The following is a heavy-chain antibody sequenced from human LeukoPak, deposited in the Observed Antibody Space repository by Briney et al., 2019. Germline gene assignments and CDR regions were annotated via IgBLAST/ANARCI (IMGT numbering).Heavy chain of an antibody. J-gene: IGHJ5*02. D-gene: IGHD3-10*01. V-gene: IGHV1-2*02. CDR1: GYTFTGYY. CDR3: ARGTLRVRGVIGNWFDP. CDR2: INPSGGST. Sequence: GASVKVSCKASGYTFTGYYMHWVRQAPGQGLEWMGIINPSGGSTSYAQKFQGRVTMTRDTSISTAYMELSRLRSDDTAVYYCARGTLRVRGVIGNWFDPWGQGTLVTVSS.